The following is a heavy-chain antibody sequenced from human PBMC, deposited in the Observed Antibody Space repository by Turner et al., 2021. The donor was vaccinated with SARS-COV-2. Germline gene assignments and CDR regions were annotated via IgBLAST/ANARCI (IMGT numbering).Heavy chain of an antibody. CDR2: CDHSGST. CDR1: GGSFSGFY. V-gene: IGHV4-34*01. CDR3: ARAGNCAGGSCYFDY. Sequence: QVQLQAWGAGLLKPSETLSLTCAIYGGSFSGFYWSWIRQPLGQGLEWIAECDHSGSTNTNPSLKSRVTISVDTSKNQFSLKLSSVTAADTAVYYCARAGNCAGGSCYFDYWGQGTLVTVSS. D-gene: IGHD2-15*01. J-gene: IGHJ4*02.